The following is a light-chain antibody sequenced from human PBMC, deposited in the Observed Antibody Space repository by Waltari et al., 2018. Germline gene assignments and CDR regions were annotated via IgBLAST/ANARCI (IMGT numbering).Light chain of an antibody. V-gene: IGKV3-15*01. J-gene: IGKJ2*01. Sequence: EIVMTQSPATLSVSPGDRATPSCRASQRVSSNLAWYQQKLGQAPRLLIYSASTRAAGVPDRFSGSGSGTQFTLTISSLQSEDFAVYYCQQYDNRPPYTVGQGTKLEMK. CDR3: QQYDNRPPYT. CDR2: SAS. CDR1: QRVSSN.